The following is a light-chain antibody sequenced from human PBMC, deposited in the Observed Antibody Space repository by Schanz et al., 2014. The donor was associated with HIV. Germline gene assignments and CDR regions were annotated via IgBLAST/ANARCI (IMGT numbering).Light chain of an antibody. CDR3: SSYTISVAWV. J-gene: IGLJ3*02. CDR2: DVS. CDR1: SSDVGSYNL. V-gene: IGLV2-14*02. Sequence: QSALTQPASVSGSPGQSITISCTGTSSDVGSYNLVSWYQQHPGKAPKLMIYDVSNRPSGVSNRFSGSKSGNTASLTISGLQAEDEADYYCSSYTISVAWVFGGGTKLTVL.